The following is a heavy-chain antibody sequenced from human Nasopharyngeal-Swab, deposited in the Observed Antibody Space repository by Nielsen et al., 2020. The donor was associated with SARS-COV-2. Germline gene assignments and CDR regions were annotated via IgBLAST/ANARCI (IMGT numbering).Heavy chain of an antibody. CDR2: ITGSGDAT. D-gene: IGHD5-24*01. CDR1: GFTFSSYT. Sequence: GGSLRLSCGASGFTFSSYTMSWVRQAPGRGLEWVSAITGSGDATNYADSVRGRFTISRDNSKSTLYLQMNSLRAEDTAVYYCARDRGDGYNLYYFDYWGQGTLVTVSS. CDR3: ARDRGDGYNLYYFDY. V-gene: IGHV3-23*01. J-gene: IGHJ4*02.